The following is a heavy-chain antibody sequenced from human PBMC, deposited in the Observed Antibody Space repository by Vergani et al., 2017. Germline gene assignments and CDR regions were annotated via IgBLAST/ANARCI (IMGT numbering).Heavy chain of an antibody. CDR2: ISWNSGSI. V-gene: IGHV3-9*01. Sequence: EVQLVESGGGLVQPGRSLRLSCAASGFTFDDYAMHWVRQAPGKGLEWVSGISWNSGSIGYADSVKGRFTISRDNAKNSLYLQMNSLRAEDTALYYCARDLSPKELGFDYWGQGTLVTVSS. CDR3: ARDLSPKELGFDY. CDR1: GFTFDDYA. J-gene: IGHJ4*02. D-gene: IGHD1-7*01.